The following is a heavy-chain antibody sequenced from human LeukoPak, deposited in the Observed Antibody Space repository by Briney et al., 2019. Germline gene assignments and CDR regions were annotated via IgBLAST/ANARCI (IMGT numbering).Heavy chain of an antibody. CDR3: ARGTVTRKPKNYYGMDV. CDR2: IYYSGST. D-gene: IGHD4-17*01. CDR1: GGSISSYY. V-gene: IGHV4-59*08. J-gene: IGHJ6*02. Sequence: SETLSLTCTVSGGSISSYYWSWIRQPPGKGLEWIGYIYYSGSTNYNPSLKSRVTISVDTSKNQFSLKLSSVTAADTAVYYCARGTVTRKPKNYYGMDVWGQGTTVTVPS.